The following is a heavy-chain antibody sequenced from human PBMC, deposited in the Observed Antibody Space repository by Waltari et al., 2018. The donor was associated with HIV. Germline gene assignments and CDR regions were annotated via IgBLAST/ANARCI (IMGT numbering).Heavy chain of an antibody. V-gene: IGHV4-39*01. Sequence: QLQLQESGPGLVKPSETLSLPCTVSGDSIRNSNYFWGWIRPPRGKGLEWIGRIYYSGSTYYNPSLKSRVTISVDTSKNQFSLKVNSVTAADTAVYYCARHALRVGAAYWSFDLWGRGTLVTVSS. CDR2: IYYSGST. D-gene: IGHD1-26*01. J-gene: IGHJ2*01. CDR1: GDSIRNSNYF. CDR3: ARHALRVGAAYWSFDL.